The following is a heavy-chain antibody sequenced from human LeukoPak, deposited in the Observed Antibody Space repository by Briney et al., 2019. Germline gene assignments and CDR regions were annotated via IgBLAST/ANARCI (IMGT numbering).Heavy chain of an antibody. CDR1: GGTFSSYA. CDR2: IIPIFGTA. J-gene: IGHJ6*03. CDR3: ARYRQQLVLRYYYYYMDV. V-gene: IGHV1-69*05. Sequence: SVKVSCKASGGTFSSYAISWVRQAPGQGLEWMGGIIPIFGTANYAQKFQGRVTITTDESTSTAYMELSSLRSEDTAMYYCARYRQQLVLRYYYYYMDVWGKGTTVTVSS. D-gene: IGHD6-13*01.